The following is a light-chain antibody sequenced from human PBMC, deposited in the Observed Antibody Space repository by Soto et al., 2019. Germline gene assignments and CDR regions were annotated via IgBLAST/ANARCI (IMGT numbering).Light chain of an antibody. CDR1: SSNIGSNY. J-gene: IGLJ1*01. Sequence: QSVLTQPPSASGTPVQRVTISCSGSSSNIGSNYVYWYQQLPGTAPKLLIYRNNQRPSGVSDRFSGSKSGTSASLAISGLRSEDEADYYCAAWDDSLSGYVFGTGTKVTVL. V-gene: IGLV1-47*01. CDR2: RNN. CDR3: AAWDDSLSGYV.